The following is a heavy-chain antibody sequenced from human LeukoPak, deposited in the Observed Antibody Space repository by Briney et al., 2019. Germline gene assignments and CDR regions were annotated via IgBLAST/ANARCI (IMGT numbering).Heavy chain of an antibody. CDR3: AREADQDTAMVPYYYYYYYYMDV. CDR1: GGSLSDYS. V-gene: IGHV4-59*12. D-gene: IGHD5-18*01. J-gene: IGHJ6*03. CDR2: IYYSGSA. Sequence: SETLSLTCTVSGGSLSDYSWSWIRQPPGKGLEWIGNIYYSGSANHNPSLKSRVTISVDTSKNQFSLKLSSVTAADTAVYYCAREADQDTAMVPYYYYYYYYMDVWGKGTTVTVPS.